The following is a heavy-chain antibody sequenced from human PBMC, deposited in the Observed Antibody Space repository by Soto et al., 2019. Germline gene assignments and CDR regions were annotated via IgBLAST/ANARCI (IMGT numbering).Heavy chain of an antibody. CDR3: ARVGCTSCYWVNWFDP. J-gene: IGHJ5*02. D-gene: IGHD2-2*01. CDR1: GVTFSSYA. Sequence: GASVKVSCKASGVTFSSYAISWVRQAPGQGLEWMGGIIPIFGTANYAQKFQGRVTITADESTSTAYMELSSLRSEDTAVYYCARVGCTSCYWVNWFDPWGQGTLVTVSS. V-gene: IGHV1-69*13. CDR2: IIPIFGTA.